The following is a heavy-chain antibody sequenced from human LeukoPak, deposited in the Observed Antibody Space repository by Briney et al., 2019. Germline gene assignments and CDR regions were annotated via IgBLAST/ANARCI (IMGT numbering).Heavy chain of an antibody. J-gene: IGHJ5*02. D-gene: IGHD2-21*01. CDR2: VSGSGSTI. CDR3: ARVAPNWFDP. V-gene: IGHV3-11*04. CDR1: GFTFSDYY. Sequence: GGSLRLSCAASGFTFSDYYMSWIRLAPGKGLEWVSYVSGSGSTINYADSVKGRFTISRDNAKKSLYLQMNSLRAEDTAVYYCARVAPNWFDPWGQGTLVTVSS.